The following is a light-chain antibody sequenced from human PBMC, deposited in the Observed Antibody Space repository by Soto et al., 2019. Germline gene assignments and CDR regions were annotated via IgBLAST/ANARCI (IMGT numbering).Light chain of an antibody. CDR2: DAS. CDR3: QQRSNWPPYT. Sequence: EIVLTQSPATLSLSPGERATLSCRASQSVSSYLAWYQQKPGQAPRLLIYDASNRATGIPARFSGSGSGRAFALTISCLEPEDFAFYYCQQRSNWPPYTFDQGTKLEIK. V-gene: IGKV3-11*02. CDR1: QSVSSY. J-gene: IGKJ2*01.